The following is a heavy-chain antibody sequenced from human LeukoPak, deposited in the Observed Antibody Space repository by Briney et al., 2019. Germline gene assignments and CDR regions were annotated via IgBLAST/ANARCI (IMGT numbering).Heavy chain of an antibody. V-gene: IGHV4-30-2*01. Sequence: MASETLSLTCTVSGGSISSGGYYWSWIRQPPGKGLEWIGYIYHSGSTYYNPSLKSRVTISVDRSKNQFSLKLSSVTAADTAVYYCARVAAAGTRSIDYWGQGTLVTVSS. CDR3: ARVAAAGTRSIDY. D-gene: IGHD6-13*01. CDR2: IYHSGST. J-gene: IGHJ4*02. CDR1: GGSISSGGYY.